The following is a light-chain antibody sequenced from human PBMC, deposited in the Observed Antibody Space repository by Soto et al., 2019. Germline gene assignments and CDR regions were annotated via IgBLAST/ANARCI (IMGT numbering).Light chain of an antibody. CDR3: SSYTSSSIYV. V-gene: IGLV2-14*01. J-gene: IGLJ1*01. CDR2: EVT. Sequence: ALTQPASVSGSPGQSITISCTGTGSDVGGYDYVSWYQHHPGKAPKVMIYEVTNRPSGVSNRFSGSKSGNTASLTISGLLAEDEADYYCSSYTSSSIYVFGTGTKVTVL. CDR1: GSDVGGYDY.